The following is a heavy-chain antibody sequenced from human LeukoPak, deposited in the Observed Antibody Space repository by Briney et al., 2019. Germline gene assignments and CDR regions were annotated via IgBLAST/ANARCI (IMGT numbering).Heavy chain of an antibody. J-gene: IGHJ3*02. CDR1: GFTFDDYA. V-gene: IGHV3-9*03. Sequence: PGRSLRLSCAAPGFTFDDYAMHWVRQAPGKGLEWVSGISWNSGSIGYADSVKGRFTISRDNAKNSLYLQMNSLRAEDMALYYCAKDRGSSSWYAFDIWGQGTMVTVSS. D-gene: IGHD6-13*01. CDR3: AKDRGSSSWYAFDI. CDR2: ISWNSGSI.